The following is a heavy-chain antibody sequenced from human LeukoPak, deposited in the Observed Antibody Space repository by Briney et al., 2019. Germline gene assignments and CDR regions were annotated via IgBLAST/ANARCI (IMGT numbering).Heavy chain of an antibody. J-gene: IGHJ6*03. Sequence: GGSLRLSCAASGFTFSSYWMSWVRQAPGKGLEWVANIKQDGSEKYYVDSVKGRFTISRDNAKNSLYLQKNSLRAEDTAVYYCARRLAAAGNYYYYYMDVWGKGTTVTVSS. CDR2: IKQDGSEK. V-gene: IGHV3-7*01. CDR1: GFTFSSYW. CDR3: ARRLAAAGNYYYYYMDV. D-gene: IGHD6-13*01.